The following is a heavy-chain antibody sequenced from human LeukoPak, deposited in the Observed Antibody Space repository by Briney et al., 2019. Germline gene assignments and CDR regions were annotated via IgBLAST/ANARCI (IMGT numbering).Heavy chain of an antibody. Sequence: GGSLRLSCAASGFTFSSYAMHWVRQAPGKGLEWVAVISYDGSNKYYADSVKGRFTISRDNSKNTLYLQMNSLRAEDTAVYYCARDFDPRFFEWYGNFDYWGQGTLVTVSS. CDR3: ARDFDPRFFEWYGNFDY. V-gene: IGHV3-30-3*01. CDR2: ISYDGSNK. CDR1: GFTFSSYA. J-gene: IGHJ4*02. D-gene: IGHD3-3*01.